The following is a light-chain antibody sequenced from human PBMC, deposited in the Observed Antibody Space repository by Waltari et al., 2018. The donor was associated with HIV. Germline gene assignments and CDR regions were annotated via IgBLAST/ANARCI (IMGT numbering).Light chain of an antibody. V-gene: IGLV1-44*01. J-gene: IGLJ2*01. Sequence: QSVLTQPPSASGTPGQRVTISCSGSSSNIGSNTVNWYQQLPGPAPKLLIYSNNQRPSGAPDRFSGSKSGTSASLAIRGLQSEDEADYYCAAWDDSLNGHVVFGGGTKLTVL. CDR3: AAWDDSLNGHVV. CDR1: SSNIGSNT. CDR2: SNN.